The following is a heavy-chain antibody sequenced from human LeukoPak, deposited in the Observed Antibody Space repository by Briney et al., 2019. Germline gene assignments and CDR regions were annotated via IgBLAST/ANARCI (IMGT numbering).Heavy chain of an antibody. J-gene: IGHJ4*02. D-gene: IGHD4-17*01. CDR1: GGSISSYY. CDR2: IYYSGST. CDR3: ARAYDDYALGY. Sequence: KPSETLSLTCTVSGGSISSYYWSWIRQPPGKGLEWIGYIYYSGSTKYNPSLKSRVTISVDTSKNQFSLNLNSVTAADTAVYYCARAYDDYALGYWGQGTLVTVSS. V-gene: IGHV4-59*01.